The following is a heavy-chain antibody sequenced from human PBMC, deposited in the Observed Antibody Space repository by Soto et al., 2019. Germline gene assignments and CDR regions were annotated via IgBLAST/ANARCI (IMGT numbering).Heavy chain of an antibody. CDR1: GDSVSTNSAT. CDR2: TYYRSKWYN. V-gene: IGHV6-1*01. D-gene: IGHD2-2*01. J-gene: IGHJ5*01. CDR3: VRLVGNSCLES. Sequence: QVQLQQSGPGLVKPSQTLSLTCAISGDSVSTNSATWDWIRQSPSRGLEWLGRTYYRSKWYNDYAVPVKGRITINPHTSNNQLSVHLNSVTPDDTPVSYCVRLVGNSCLESWSQGTLVTVSS.